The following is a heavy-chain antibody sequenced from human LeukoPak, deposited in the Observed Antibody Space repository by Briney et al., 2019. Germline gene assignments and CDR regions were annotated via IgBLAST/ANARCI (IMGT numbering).Heavy chain of an antibody. J-gene: IGHJ5*02. CDR2: ISYDGSNK. Sequence: HPGGSLRLSCAASGFTFSSYAMHWVRQAPGKGLEWVAVISYDGSNKYYADSVKGRFTISRDNSKNTLYLQMNSLRAEDTAVYYCARPKQQLVLDYNWFDPWGQGTLVTVSS. D-gene: IGHD6-13*01. CDR3: ARPKQQLVLDYNWFDP. CDR1: GFTFSSYA. V-gene: IGHV3-30-3*01.